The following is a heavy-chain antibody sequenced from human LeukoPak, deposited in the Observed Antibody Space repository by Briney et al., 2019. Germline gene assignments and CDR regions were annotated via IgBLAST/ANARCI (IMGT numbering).Heavy chain of an antibody. J-gene: IGHJ4*01. D-gene: IGHD6-13*01. Sequence: GGSLRLSCSASGFTFSSYAMHWVRQAPGKGLEYVSTISSNGGSTYYADSVKGRFTISRDNSKNTLYLQMSSLRVEDTAVYYCVKGLAAAGTNCWGHGILVSVSS. CDR1: GFTFSSYA. CDR3: VKGLAAAGTNC. V-gene: IGHV3-64D*09. CDR2: ISSNGGST.